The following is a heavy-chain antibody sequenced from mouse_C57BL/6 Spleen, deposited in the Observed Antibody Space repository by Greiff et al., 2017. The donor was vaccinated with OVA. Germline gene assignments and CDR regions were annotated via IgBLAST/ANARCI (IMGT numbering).Heavy chain of an antibody. CDR1: GFTFSSYG. CDR3: ARQGGNYHFDY. J-gene: IGHJ2*01. V-gene: IGHV5-6*01. CDR2: ISSGGSYT. D-gene: IGHD2-1*01. Sequence: DVQLVESGGDLVKPGGSLKLSCAASGFTFSSYGMSWVRQTPDKRLEWVATISSGGSYTYYPDSVKGRFTISRDNAKNTLYLQMSSLKSEDTAMYYCARQGGNYHFDYWGQGTTLTVSS.